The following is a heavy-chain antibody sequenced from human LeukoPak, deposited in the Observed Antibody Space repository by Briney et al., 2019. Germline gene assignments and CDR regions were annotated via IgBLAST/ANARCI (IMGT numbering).Heavy chain of an antibody. D-gene: IGHD5-12*01. Sequence: PGGSLRLSCTASGFTFKDYGMHWVRQGPGKGLQWVSLISGDGGSTFYADSVRGRFTISRDNSKNSLYLQMSGLRTEDTAIYYCAKDSATITGSYSYNWFDFWGQGNLVTVSS. J-gene: IGHJ5*01. CDR1: GFTFKDYG. CDR3: AKDSATITGSYSYNWFDF. CDR2: ISGDGGST. V-gene: IGHV3-43*02.